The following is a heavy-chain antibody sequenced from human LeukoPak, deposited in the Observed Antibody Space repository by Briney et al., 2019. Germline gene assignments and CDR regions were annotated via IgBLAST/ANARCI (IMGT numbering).Heavy chain of an antibody. Sequence: PGGSLTLSCAASGFTFSSYTMHWVRQAPGKGLEWVAVILYDGSNKYYADSVKGRFTISRDNSKNTLFLQMNSLRTEDTAVYYCAIDLGWNFDDWGQGTLVTVSS. J-gene: IGHJ4*02. D-gene: IGHD2-15*01. CDR3: AIDLGWNFDD. V-gene: IGHV3-30-3*01. CDR2: ILYDGSNK. CDR1: GFTFSSYT.